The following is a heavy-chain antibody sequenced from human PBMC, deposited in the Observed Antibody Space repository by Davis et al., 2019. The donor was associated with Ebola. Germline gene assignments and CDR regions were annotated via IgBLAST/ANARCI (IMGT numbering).Heavy chain of an antibody. CDR3: ARVFSYSSGWYVGY. CDR2: IYYSGIT. Sequence: MPSETLSLTCTVSGGSISSYYWGWIRQPPGKGLEWIGSIYYSGITYYNPSLKSRVTISVDTSKNQFSLKLSSVTAADTAVYYCARVFSYSSGWYVGYWGQGILVTVSS. V-gene: IGHV4-39*01. J-gene: IGHJ4*02. D-gene: IGHD6-19*01. CDR1: GGSISSYY.